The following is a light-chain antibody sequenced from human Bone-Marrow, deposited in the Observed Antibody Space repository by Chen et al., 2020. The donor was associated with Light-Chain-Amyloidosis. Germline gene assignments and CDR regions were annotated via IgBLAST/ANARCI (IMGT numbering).Light chain of an antibody. Sequence: SYELTQSPSVSVSPAQTPRKTCSGDDLPTKYAYWYHQKPGQAPVLVIHRDTERPSGISERFSGSSSGTTATLTISGVQAEDEADYHCQSADSSGTYEVIFGGGTKLTVL. CDR1: DLPTKY. CDR2: RDT. CDR3: QSADSSGTYEVI. V-gene: IGLV3-25*03. J-gene: IGLJ2*01.